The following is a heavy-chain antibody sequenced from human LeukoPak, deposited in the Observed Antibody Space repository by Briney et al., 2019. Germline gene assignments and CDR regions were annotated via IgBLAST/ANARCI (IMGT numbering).Heavy chain of an antibody. J-gene: IGHJ4*02. CDR3: AKRRYVSSGYFDY. V-gene: IGHV3-23*01. CDR1: GFTFSSYS. CDR2: ITGSGAST. D-gene: IGHD3-22*01. Sequence: GGSLRLSCAASGFTFSSYSMNWVRQAPGKGLEWVSAITGSGASTDYADSVKGRFTISRDNSENTLYLQMNSLRAGDTAVYYCAKRRYVSSGYFDYWGQGTLVTVSS.